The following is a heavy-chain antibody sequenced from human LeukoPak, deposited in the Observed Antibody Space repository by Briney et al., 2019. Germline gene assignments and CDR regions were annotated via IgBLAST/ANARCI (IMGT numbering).Heavy chain of an antibody. CDR2: IIPIFGTA. V-gene: IGHV1-69*13. Sequence: ASVKVSCKASGGTFSSYAISWVRQAPGQGLEWMGGIIPIFGTANYAQKFQGRVTITADESTSTAYMELSSLRSEDTAVYYCARDRCSSTSCQVDYWGQGALVTVSS. J-gene: IGHJ4*02. D-gene: IGHD2-2*01. CDR3: ARDRCSSTSCQVDY. CDR1: GGTFSSYA.